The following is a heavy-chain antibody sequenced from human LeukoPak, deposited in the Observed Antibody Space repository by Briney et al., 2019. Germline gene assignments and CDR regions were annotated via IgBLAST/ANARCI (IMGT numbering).Heavy chain of an antibody. V-gene: IGHV1-2*02. CDR3: ARGGSTYYYDSSGSYDAFDI. CDR1: GYTFTGYY. Sequence: ASVKVSCKASGYTFTGYYMHWVRQAPGQGLEWMGWINPNSGGTNYAQKFQGRVTMTRDTSISTAYMELSRLRSDDTAVYYCARGGSTYYYDSSGSYDAFDIWGQGTMVTVSS. D-gene: IGHD3-22*01. CDR2: INPNSGGT. J-gene: IGHJ3*02.